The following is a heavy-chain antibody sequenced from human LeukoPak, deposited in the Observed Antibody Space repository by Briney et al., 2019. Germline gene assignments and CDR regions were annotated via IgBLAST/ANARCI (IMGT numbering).Heavy chain of an antibody. CDR2: INWNGGST. Sequence: PWGSLRLSCAASGFTFDDYGMSWVRQAPGKGLEWVSGINWNGGSTGYADSVKGRFTISRDNAKNSLYLQMNSLRAEDTALYYCARGSYYYDSSGYYYDYWGQGTLVTVSS. V-gene: IGHV3-20*04. CDR1: GFTFDDYG. D-gene: IGHD3-22*01. J-gene: IGHJ4*02. CDR3: ARGSYYYDSSGYYYDY.